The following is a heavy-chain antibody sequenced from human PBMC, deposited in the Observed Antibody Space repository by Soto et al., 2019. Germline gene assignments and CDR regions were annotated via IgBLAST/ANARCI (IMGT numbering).Heavy chain of an antibody. D-gene: IGHD2-8*01. CDR3: ARAPDIVLIRAYYYYGMDV. CDR2: ISYDGSNK. V-gene: IGHV3-30-3*01. Sequence: GGSLRLSCAASGFTFSSYAMHWVRQAPGKGLEWVAVISYDGSNKYYADSVKGRFTISRDNSKNTLYVQMNSLRPEDTAVYYCARAPDIVLIRAYYYYGMDVWGQGTTVTVSS. CDR1: GFTFSSYA. J-gene: IGHJ6*02.